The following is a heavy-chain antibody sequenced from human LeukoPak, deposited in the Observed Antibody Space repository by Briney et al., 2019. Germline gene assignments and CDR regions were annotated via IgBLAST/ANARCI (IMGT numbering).Heavy chain of an antibody. CDR1: GFTFSSYG. V-gene: IGHV3-30*18. CDR2: ISYDGSNK. Sequence: GGSLRLSCAASGFTFSSYGMHWVRQAPGKGLEWAAVISYDGSNKYYADSVKGRFTISRDNSKNTLYLQMNSLRAEDTAVYYCAKRISSVYYYGMDVWGQGTTVTVSS. D-gene: IGHD6-6*01. CDR3: AKRISSVYYYGMDV. J-gene: IGHJ6*02.